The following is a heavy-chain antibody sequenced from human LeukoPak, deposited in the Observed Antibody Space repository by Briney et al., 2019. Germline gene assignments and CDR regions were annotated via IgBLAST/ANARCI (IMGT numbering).Heavy chain of an antibody. CDR3: ARDSSSWQKNFDY. D-gene: IGHD6-13*01. CDR2: INHSGST. CDR1: GGSFSGYY. J-gene: IGHJ4*02. Sequence: SETLSLTCAVYGGSFSGYYWSWIRQPPGKGLEWIGEINHSGSTNYNPSLKSRVTISVDTSKNQFSLKLSSVTAADTAVYYCARDSSSWQKNFDYWGQGTLVTVSS. V-gene: IGHV4-34*01.